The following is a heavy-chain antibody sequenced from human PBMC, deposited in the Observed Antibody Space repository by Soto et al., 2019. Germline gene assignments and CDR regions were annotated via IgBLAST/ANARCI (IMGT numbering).Heavy chain of an antibody. CDR3: AAGGGFLNSRMVPFDP. V-gene: IGHV4-34*01. J-gene: IGHJ5*02. Sequence: PSETLSLTCAISGGSLSGSSWNWIRQFPGKGLEWIGEINHRGSINYNPSVRSRVTISVDKSRNQFSLKLRSVTAADTAVYYCAAGGGFLNSRMVPFDPWGQGTLVTVPS. CDR2: INHRGSI. CDR1: GGSLSGSS. D-gene: IGHD3-10*01.